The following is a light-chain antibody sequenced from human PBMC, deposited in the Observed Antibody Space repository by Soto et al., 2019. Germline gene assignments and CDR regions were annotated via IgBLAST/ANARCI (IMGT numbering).Light chain of an antibody. CDR3: MQFAHFPRT. CDR1: QSLEYSDGNTY. J-gene: IGKJ1*01. Sequence: DVVLTQTPLSSPVTLGQPASISCRSSQSLEYSDGNTYLSWLQQRPGQPPRLLIYQISNRFSGVPDRFSGSGAGTDFTLKISRVEAEDVGVYYCMQFAHFPRTFGQGTKLEI. V-gene: IGKV2-24*01. CDR2: QIS.